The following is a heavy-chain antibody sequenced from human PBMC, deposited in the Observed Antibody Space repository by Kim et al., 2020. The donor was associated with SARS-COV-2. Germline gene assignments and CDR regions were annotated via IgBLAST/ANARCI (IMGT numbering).Heavy chain of an antibody. D-gene: IGHD3-22*01. CDR3: ARGYGYYYVGGVDY. J-gene: IGHJ4*02. Sequence: AQKLQGRVTMTTDTSTSTAYMELRSLRSDDTAVYYCARGYGYYYVGGVDYWGQGTLVTVSS. V-gene: IGHV1-18*01.